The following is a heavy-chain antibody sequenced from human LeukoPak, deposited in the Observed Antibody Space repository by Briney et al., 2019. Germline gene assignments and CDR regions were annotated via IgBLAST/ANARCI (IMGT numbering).Heavy chain of an antibody. CDR3: ARGRDYYGSGAHYYMDV. Sequence: SETPSLTCAVYGGSFSGYYWSWIRQPPGKGLEWIGEINHSGSTNYNPSLKSRVTISVDTSKNQFSLKLSSVTAADTAVYYCARGRDYYGSGAHYYMDVWGKGTTVTVSS. CDR1: GGSFSGYY. J-gene: IGHJ6*03. D-gene: IGHD3-10*01. CDR2: INHSGST. V-gene: IGHV4-34*01.